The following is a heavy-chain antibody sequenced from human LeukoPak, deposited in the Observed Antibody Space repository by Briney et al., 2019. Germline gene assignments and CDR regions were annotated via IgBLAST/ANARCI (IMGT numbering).Heavy chain of an antibody. D-gene: IGHD3-10*01. V-gene: IGHV4-34*01. Sequence: SETLSLTCGVYGGSLSGYFWSWIRQPPGKGLEWIGEINDSGRTNYNPPLKSRVTISVDTSKNQFSLKLSSVTAADTAVYYCARHGRKTYYYGSGNWFDPWGQGTLVTVSS. CDR2: INDSGRT. CDR3: ARHGRKTYYYGSGNWFDP. J-gene: IGHJ5*02. CDR1: GGSLSGYF.